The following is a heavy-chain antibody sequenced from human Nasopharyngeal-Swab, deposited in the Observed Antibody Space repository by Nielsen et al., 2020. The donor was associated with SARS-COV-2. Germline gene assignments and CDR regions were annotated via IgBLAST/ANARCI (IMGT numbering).Heavy chain of an antibody. CDR2: ISYDGSNK. J-gene: IGHJ3*02. CDR3: AKLDMVRGVIITSYAFDI. Sequence: PGKGPEWVAVISYDGSNKYYADSVKGRFTISRDNSKNTLYLQMNSLRAEDTAVYYCAKLDMVRGVIITSYAFDIWGQGTMVTVSS. V-gene: IGHV3-30*18. D-gene: IGHD3-10*01.